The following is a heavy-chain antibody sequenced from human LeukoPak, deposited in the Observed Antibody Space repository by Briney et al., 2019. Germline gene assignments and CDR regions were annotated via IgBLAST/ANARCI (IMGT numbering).Heavy chain of an antibody. D-gene: IGHD3-10*01. Sequence: PGGSLRLSCAASGFTFSSYGMSWVRQAPGKGLEWVSAISGSGGSTYYADSVKGRFTISRDNSKNTLYLQMNSLRAEDTAVYYCAKDPVRGVINYFDYWGQGTLVTVSS. CDR3: AKDPVRGVINYFDY. J-gene: IGHJ4*02. CDR1: GFTFSSYG. CDR2: ISGSGGST. V-gene: IGHV3-23*01.